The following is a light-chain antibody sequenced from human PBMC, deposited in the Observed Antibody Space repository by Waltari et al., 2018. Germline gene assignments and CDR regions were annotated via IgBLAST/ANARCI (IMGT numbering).Light chain of an antibody. J-gene: IGKJ4*01. CDR3: QQSHSPPPT. CDR1: QSISSY. CDR2: AAS. V-gene: IGKV1-39*01. Sequence: DIQMTQSPSSLSASVGDRVTITCRATQSISSYFNWYQQKSGKAPKLLVYAASSLQSGVPSRFRGSGSGTDFTLTISSLLPEDFATYYCQQSHSPPPTFGGGTKVAIK.